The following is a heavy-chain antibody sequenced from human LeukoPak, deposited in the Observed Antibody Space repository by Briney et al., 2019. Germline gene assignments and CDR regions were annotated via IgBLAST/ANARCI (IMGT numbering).Heavy chain of an antibody. J-gene: IGHJ3*02. V-gene: IGHV4-59*12. Sequence: SETLSLTCTVSGGSISSYYWSWIRQPPGKGLEWIGYIYYSGSTNYNPSLKSRVTISVDTSKNQFSLKLSSVTAADTAVYYCARDLKGYCSSTSCSRGAFDIRGQGTMVTVSS. CDR1: GGSISSYY. D-gene: IGHD2-2*01. CDR3: ARDLKGYCSSTSCSRGAFDI. CDR2: IYYSGST.